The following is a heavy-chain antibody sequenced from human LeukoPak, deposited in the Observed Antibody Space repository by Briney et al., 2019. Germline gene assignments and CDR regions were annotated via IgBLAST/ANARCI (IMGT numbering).Heavy chain of an antibody. V-gene: IGHV3-74*01. CDR1: GFALSTYS. J-gene: IGHJ4*02. CDR3: ARAGFYNGYDY. D-gene: IGHD5-18*01. CDR2: LNSDGIRK. Sequence: GGSLRLSCAGFGFALSTYSMHWVRQPPGQGLVWVSRLNSDGIRKDYADSVRGRMTISRDNAKNTFYMYMDSLRPEDTAVYFCARAGFYNGYDYWGPGTLVTVSS.